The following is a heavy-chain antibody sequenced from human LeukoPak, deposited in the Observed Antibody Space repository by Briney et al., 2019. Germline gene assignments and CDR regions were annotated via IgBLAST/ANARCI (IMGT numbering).Heavy chain of an antibody. D-gene: IGHD6-19*01. Sequence: GGSLRLSCAASGFTFSSYEMNWVRQAPGKGLEWVSYISSTGTTIYYADSVKGRFTISRGNAKNSLYLQMNSLRAEDTAVYYCARDRGIAVAGTWSKDAFDIWGQGTMVTVSS. J-gene: IGHJ3*02. CDR1: GFTFSSYE. CDR2: ISSTGTTI. V-gene: IGHV3-48*03. CDR3: ARDRGIAVAGTWSKDAFDI.